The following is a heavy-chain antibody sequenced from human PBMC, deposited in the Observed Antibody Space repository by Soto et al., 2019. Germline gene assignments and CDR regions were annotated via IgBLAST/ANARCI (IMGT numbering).Heavy chain of an antibody. V-gene: IGHV4-59*11. J-gene: IGHJ6*02. CDR3: ARGRTIIDV. CDR1: GGSINSHY. CDR2: IYYRGST. D-gene: IGHD3-3*01. Sequence: SVTLCLPCTVSGGSINSHYWSWIRQPPGKGLERIGSIYYRGSTNYNPSLKSRVTISVDTSKNQFSLKLCSVTAAHTSVHYCARGRTIIDVWGQGTTVTASS.